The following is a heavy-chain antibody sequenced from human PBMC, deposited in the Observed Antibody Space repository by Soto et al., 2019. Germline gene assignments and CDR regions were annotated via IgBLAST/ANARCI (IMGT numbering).Heavy chain of an antibody. J-gene: IGHJ4*02. D-gene: IGHD4-17*01. V-gene: IGHV4-39*01. CDR1: GGSISSSSYY. CDR2: IYYSGST. Sequence: QLQLQESGPGLVKPSETLSLTCTVSGGSISSSSYYWGWIRQPPGKGLEWIGSIYYSGSTYYNPSLKSRVTISVDTSKNQFSLKLSSVTAADTAVYYCARHWMTTVTTSIDYWGQGTLVTVSS. CDR3: ARHWMTTVTTSIDY.